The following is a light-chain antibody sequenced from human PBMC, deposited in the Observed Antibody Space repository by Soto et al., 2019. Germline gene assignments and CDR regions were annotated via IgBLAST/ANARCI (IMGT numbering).Light chain of an antibody. V-gene: IGLV2-11*01. CDR2: DVS. CDR1: SSDVGGYNY. J-gene: IGLJ1*01. Sequence: QSALTQPRSVSGSPGQSVTISCTGTSSDVGGYNYVSWYQQHPGKVPKVIIYDVSKRPSGVPDRFSGSKSGNTASLTISGLQAEDEADYYCCSYAGNYAFVFGIGTKVTVL. CDR3: CSYAGNYAFV.